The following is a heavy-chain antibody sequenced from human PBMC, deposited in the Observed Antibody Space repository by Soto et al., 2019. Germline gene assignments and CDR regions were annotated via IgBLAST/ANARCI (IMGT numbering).Heavy chain of an antibody. CDR3: AGGRFGELIDYYYYMDV. D-gene: IGHD3-10*01. J-gene: IGHJ6*03. Sequence: GKGLEWIGYIYYSGSTNYNPSLKSRVTISVDTSKNQFSLKLSSVTAADTAVYYCAGGRFGELIDYYYYMDVRGKGPTLT. CDR2: IYYSGST. V-gene: IGHV4-59*08.